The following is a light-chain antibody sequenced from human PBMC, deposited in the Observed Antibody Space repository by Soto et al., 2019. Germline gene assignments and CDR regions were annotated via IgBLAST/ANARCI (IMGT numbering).Light chain of an antibody. V-gene: IGLV2-14*01. CDR2: DVI. CDR1: SSDVGAYNY. J-gene: IGLJ3*02. CDR3: SSKTTSSTLGV. Sequence: QSVLTQPASVSGSPGQAITISCTGTSSDVGAYNYVAWYQQHPGKAPQLIMYDVIRRPSGVSNRFSGSKSGNTASLTISGLQTEDEADYYCSSKTTSSTLGVLGGGTKLTVL.